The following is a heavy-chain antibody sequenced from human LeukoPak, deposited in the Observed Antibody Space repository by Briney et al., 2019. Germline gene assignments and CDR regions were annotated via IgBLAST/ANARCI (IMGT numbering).Heavy chain of an antibody. Sequence: PGGSLRLSCAASGFTFSSYWMSWVRQAPGKGLEWVANIKQDGSEKYYVDSVKGRFTISRDNAKNSLYLQMNSLRAEDTAVYYCANRYSSSSWATPYFDYWGQGTLVTVSS. CDR3: ANRYSSSSWATPYFDY. D-gene: IGHD6-6*01. CDR2: IKQDGSEK. V-gene: IGHV3-7*01. CDR1: GFTFSSYW. J-gene: IGHJ4*02.